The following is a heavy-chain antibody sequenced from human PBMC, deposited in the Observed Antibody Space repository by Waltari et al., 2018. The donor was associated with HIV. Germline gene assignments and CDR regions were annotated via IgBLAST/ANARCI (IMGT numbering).Heavy chain of an antibody. V-gene: IGHV4-31*03. CDR2: IYYSGST. Sequence: QVQLQESGPGLVKPSQTLSLTCTVSGGSISSGGYYWSWIRQHPGKGLEWIGYIYYSGSTYYNPSLKSRVTISVDTSKNQFSLKLSSVTAADTAVYYCARGGPFGELLGDYFDYWGQGTLVTVSS. CDR3: ARGGPFGELLGDYFDY. CDR1: GGSISSGGYY. D-gene: IGHD3-10*01. J-gene: IGHJ4*02.